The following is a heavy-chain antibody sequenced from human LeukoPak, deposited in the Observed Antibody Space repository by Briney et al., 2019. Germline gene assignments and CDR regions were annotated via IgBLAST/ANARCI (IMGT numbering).Heavy chain of an antibody. CDR1: GFTFSSYA. D-gene: IGHD5-12*01. J-gene: IGHJ4*02. V-gene: IGHV3-23*01. CDR3: AKDPRVATIEIFDY. Sequence: GGSLRLSCAASGFTFSSYAMSWVRQAPGKGLEWVSAISGGGGVTYYADSVKGRFTISRDNSKNTLYLQMNSLRAEDTAVYYCAKDPRVATIEIFDYWGQGTLVTVSS. CDR2: ISGGGGVT.